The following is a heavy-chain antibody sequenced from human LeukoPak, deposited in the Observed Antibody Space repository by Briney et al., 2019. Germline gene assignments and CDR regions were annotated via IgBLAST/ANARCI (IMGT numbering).Heavy chain of an antibody. CDR2: INSDGSST. CDR3: ASTETGYYFDY. Sequence: GGSLRLSCAASGFTFSNYWMHWVRHAPGKGLVWVSRINSDGSSTNYADSVKGRFTISRDNAKNTLYLQMNSLRAEDTAVYYCASTETGYYFDYWGQGILVTVSS. V-gene: IGHV3-74*01. J-gene: IGHJ4*02. CDR1: GFTFSNYW. D-gene: IGHD4-17*01.